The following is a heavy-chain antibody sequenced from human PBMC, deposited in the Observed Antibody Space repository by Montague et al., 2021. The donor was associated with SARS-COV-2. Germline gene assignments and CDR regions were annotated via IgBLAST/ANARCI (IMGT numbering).Heavy chain of an antibody. Sequence: SETLSLTCAVSGGSFSSYYWSWIRQPPGKGLEWIAEINHSGSSXXXPSXXXRVTMSVDTSKNQFSLKLNSVTVADTAVYYCAGLAYCGADCFSGWEIFFDSWGQGTLVTVSS. J-gene: IGHJ4*02. V-gene: IGHV4-34*01. D-gene: IGHD2-21*02. CDR1: GGSFSSYY. CDR2: INHSGSS. CDR3: AGLAYCGADCFSGWEIFFDS.